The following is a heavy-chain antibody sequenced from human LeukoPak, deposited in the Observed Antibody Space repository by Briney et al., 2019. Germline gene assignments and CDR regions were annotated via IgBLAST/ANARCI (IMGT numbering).Heavy chain of an antibody. Sequence: PSETLSLTCAVYGGSFSGYYWSWIRQPPGKGLEWIGEINHSGSTNYNPSLKSRVTISVDTSTNQFSLKLSSVTAADTALYYCARVSHSLIVVVWGQGSLVTVSS. CDR2: INHSGST. D-gene: IGHD3-22*01. V-gene: IGHV4-34*01. J-gene: IGHJ4*02. CDR1: GGSFSGYY. CDR3: ARVSHSLIVVV.